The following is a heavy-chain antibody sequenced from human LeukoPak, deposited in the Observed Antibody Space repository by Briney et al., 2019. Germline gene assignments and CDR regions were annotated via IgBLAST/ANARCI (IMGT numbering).Heavy chain of an antibody. Sequence: SETLSLTCTVSGGSISSYYWSWIRQPPGKGLEWIGYIYYSGSTNYNPSLKSRVTISVDTSKNQFSLKLSSVTAADTAVYYCARDSAGGPENWFDPWGQGTLVTVSS. CDR2: IYYSGST. CDR1: GGSISSYY. V-gene: IGHV4-59*12. J-gene: IGHJ5*02. CDR3: ARDSAGGPENWFDP. D-gene: IGHD1-14*01.